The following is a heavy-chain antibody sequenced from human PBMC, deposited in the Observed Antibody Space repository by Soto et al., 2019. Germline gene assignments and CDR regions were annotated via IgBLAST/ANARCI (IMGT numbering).Heavy chain of an antibody. J-gene: IGHJ4*02. D-gene: IGHD4-17*01. Sequence: SYGWSWIRQPPGKGLEWIGYVYDSGRTNYNYKPSLKSRVTISVDTSKNQFSLKLTSVTAADTARYHSARDTGFSYWGQRTPVTVSS. CDR2: VYDSGRT. CDR3: ARDTGFSY. V-gene: IGHV4-59*01. CDR1: SYG.